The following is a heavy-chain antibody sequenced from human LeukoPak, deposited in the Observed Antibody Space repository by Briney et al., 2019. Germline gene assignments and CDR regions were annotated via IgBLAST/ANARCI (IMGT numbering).Heavy chain of an antibody. CDR3: ARDGGSIAARRWFDP. D-gene: IGHD6-6*01. V-gene: IGHV1-18*01. CDR1: GYTFTSYG. Sequence: EASVKISCKASGYTFTSYGISWVRQAPGQGLEWMGWISAYNGNTNYAQKLQGRVTMTTDTSTSTAYMELRSLRSDDTAVYYCARDGGSIAARRWFDPWGQGTLVTVSS. J-gene: IGHJ5*02. CDR2: ISAYNGNT.